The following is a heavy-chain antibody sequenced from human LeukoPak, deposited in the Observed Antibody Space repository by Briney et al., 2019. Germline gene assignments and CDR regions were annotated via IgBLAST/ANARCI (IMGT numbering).Heavy chain of an antibody. V-gene: IGHV1-18*01. CDR3: ARERVYARRGYFDY. Sequence: ASVKVSCKVSGYTFTSYGISWVRQAPGQGLEWMGWISAYNDNTNYAQKLQGRVTMTTDTSTSTAYMELRSLRSDDTAVYYCARERVYARRGYFDYWGQGTLVTVSS. D-gene: IGHD2-8*01. J-gene: IGHJ4*02. CDR2: ISAYNDNT. CDR1: GYTFTSYG.